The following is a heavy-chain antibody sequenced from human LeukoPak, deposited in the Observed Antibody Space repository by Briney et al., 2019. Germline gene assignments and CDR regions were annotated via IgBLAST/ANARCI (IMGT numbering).Heavy chain of an antibody. V-gene: IGHV3-9*01. Sequence: GGSLRLSCAASGFTFDDYAMHWVRQAPGKGLEWVSGISWNSGSIGYADSVKGRFTISRDNAKNSLYLQMNSLRAEDTALYYCAKDMSSIKVLEWLLYWHDAFDIWGQGTMVTVSS. J-gene: IGHJ3*02. CDR1: GFTFDDYA. D-gene: IGHD3-3*01. CDR3: AKDMSSIKVLEWLLYWHDAFDI. CDR2: ISWNSGSI.